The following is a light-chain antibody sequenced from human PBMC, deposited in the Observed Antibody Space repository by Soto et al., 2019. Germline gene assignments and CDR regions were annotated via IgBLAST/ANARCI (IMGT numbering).Light chain of an antibody. CDR2: DVS. V-gene: IGLV2-14*01. J-gene: IGLJ1*01. CDR1: SSDVGGYNY. Sequence: QSALTQPASVSGSPGQSITISCTGTSSDVGGYNYVPWYQQHPGKAPKLMIYDVSNRPSGVSNRFSGSKSGNTASLTISGLQAEDEADYYCSSYTSSSTRVFGTGPKVTIL. CDR3: SSYTSSSTRV.